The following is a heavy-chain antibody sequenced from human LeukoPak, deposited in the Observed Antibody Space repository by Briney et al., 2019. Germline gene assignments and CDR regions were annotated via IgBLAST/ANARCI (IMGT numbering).Heavy chain of an antibody. CDR3: AMLTPAYYFDY. J-gene: IGHJ4*02. Sequence: SETLSLTCTVSGYSISSGYYWGWIRQPPGKGLEWIGSIYHSGSTYYNPSLKSRVTISVDTSKNQFSLKLSSVTAADTAVYYCAMLTPAYYFDYWGQGTLVTVSS. V-gene: IGHV4-38-2*02. D-gene: IGHD1-14*01. CDR1: GYSISSGYY. CDR2: IYHSGST.